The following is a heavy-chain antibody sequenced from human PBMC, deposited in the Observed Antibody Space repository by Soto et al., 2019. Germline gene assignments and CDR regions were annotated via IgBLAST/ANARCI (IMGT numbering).Heavy chain of an antibody. Sequence: PGESLKISCKGSGYSFTSYWIGWVRQMPGKGLEWMGIIYPGDSDTRYSPSFQGQVTISADKSISTAYLQWSSLKASDTAMYYCARLGDGDDRGRHYLPLYGMDVWGQGTTVPVSS. J-gene: IGHJ6*02. V-gene: IGHV5-51*01. D-gene: IGHD3-10*02. CDR3: ARLGDGDDRGRHYLPLYGMDV. CDR2: IYPGDSDT. CDR1: GYSFTSYW.